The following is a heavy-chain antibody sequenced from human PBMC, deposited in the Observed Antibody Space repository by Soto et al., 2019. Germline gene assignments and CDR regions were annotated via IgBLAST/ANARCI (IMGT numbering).Heavy chain of an antibody. J-gene: IGHJ4*02. CDR3: ARGSDIAAAGGSHYFDY. CDR2: INHSGST. Sequence: SETLSLSCAVSGWSFSGYYWSWIRQPPGKGLEWIGEINHSGSTNYNPSLKSRVTISVDTSKNQFSLKLSSVTAADTAVYYCARGSDIAAAGGSHYFDYWGQGTLVTVS. CDR1: GWSFSGYY. V-gene: IGHV4-34*01. D-gene: IGHD6-13*01.